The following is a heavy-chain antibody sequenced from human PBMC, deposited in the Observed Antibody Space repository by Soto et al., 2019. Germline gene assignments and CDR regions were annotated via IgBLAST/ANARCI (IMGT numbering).Heavy chain of an antibody. V-gene: IGHV3-15*01. CDR2: IKSKTDGGTT. J-gene: IGHJ3*02. Sequence: GGSLRLSCAASGFTFSNAWMSWVRQAPGKGLEWVGRIKSKTDGGTTDYAAPVKGRFTISRDDSKNTLYLQMNSLKTEDTAVYYCTTAGYYDTPTFDIWCQGTMVTVSS. CDR1: GFTFSNAW. CDR3: TTAGYYDTPTFDI. D-gene: IGHD3-22*01.